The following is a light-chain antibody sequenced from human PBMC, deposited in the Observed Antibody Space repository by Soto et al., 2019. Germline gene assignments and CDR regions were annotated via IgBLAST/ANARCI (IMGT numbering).Light chain of an antibody. Sequence: QSVLTQPPSVSAAPGQKVTISCSGSSSNIGNNYVSWYQQLPGTAPKLLMYDNNKRPSGIPDRFSCSKSGTSATLGLTGLQTGDEADYYCGTWDSSLSAWVFGGGTKLTVL. J-gene: IGLJ3*02. CDR1: SSNIGNNY. V-gene: IGLV1-51*01. CDR3: GTWDSSLSAWV. CDR2: DNN.